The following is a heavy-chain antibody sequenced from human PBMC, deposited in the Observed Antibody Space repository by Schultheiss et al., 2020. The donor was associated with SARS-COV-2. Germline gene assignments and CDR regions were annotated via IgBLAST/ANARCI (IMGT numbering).Heavy chain of an antibody. D-gene: IGHD2-8*02. CDR1: GFSFSDYY. J-gene: IGHJ4*02. Sequence: GGSLRLSCAASGFSFSDYYMSWIRQAPGKGLEWVAYITSSSSHTNYADSVKGRFTISRDSAKNSLYLQMNSLRAEDTAVYFCATQRYCPGGVCLWGNDYWGQGTLVTVSS. V-gene: IGHV3-11*06. CDR3: ATQRYCPGGVCLWGNDY. CDR2: ITSSSSHT.